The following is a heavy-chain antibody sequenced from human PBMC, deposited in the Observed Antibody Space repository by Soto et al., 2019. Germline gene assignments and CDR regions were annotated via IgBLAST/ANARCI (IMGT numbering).Heavy chain of an antibody. CDR3: ASGAYGIFGPRDYFDY. D-gene: IGHD3-3*01. CDR1: GGTFSSYT. J-gene: IGHJ4*02. CDR2: IIPILGIA. V-gene: IGHV1-69*02. Sequence: GASVKVSCKASGGTFSSYTISWVRQAPGQGLEWMGRIIPILGIANYAQKFQGRVTITADKSTSTAYMELSSLRSEDTAVYYCASGAYGIFGPRDYFDYWGQGTLVTVSS.